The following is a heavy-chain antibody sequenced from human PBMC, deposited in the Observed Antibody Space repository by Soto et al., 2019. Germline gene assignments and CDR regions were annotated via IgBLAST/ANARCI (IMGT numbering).Heavy chain of an antibody. D-gene: IGHD1-26*01. V-gene: IGHV3-23*01. J-gene: IGHJ6*02. Sequence: PGGSLRLSCAASGFTFNSYAMNWVRQAPGKGLEWVSSISGGGGGTYYADSVKGRLTISRDNSKNTLYLQMNSLRAEDTAVYYCARDFFLLRGSYYYGMDVWGQGTTVTVSS. CDR2: ISGGGGGT. CDR1: GFTFNSYA. CDR3: ARDFFLLRGSYYYGMDV.